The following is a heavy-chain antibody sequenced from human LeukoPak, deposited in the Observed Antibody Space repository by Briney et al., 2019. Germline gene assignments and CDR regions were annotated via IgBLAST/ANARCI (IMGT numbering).Heavy chain of an antibody. CDR3: AKDRPVVSY. CDR2: IKADGSTT. D-gene: IGHD4-23*01. CDR1: GFTFVDYG. Sequence: GGSLRLSCAASGFTFVDYGMHWVRQAPGKALEWVSLIKADGSTTYYADSVKGRFTISRDNSKNSLHLQMNSLRTEDTALYYCAKDRPVVSYWGQGTLVTVSS. J-gene: IGHJ4*02. V-gene: IGHV3-43*02.